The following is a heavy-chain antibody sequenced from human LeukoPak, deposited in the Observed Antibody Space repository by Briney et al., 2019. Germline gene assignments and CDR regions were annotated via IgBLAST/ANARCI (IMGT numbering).Heavy chain of an antibody. CDR2: VAHHGKT. V-gene: IGHV4-4*02. J-gene: IGHJ4*02. CDR1: CGSINNANW. CDR3: ARERSRDGYSLDY. Sequence: SGTLSLTCAVCCGSINNANWWSWVRQPPGKGLEWIAEVAHHGKTNYNPSLESRVTVSLDKSKSQFSLNLTSVTAADTAVYYCARERSRDGYSLDYWGQGTLVTVSS. D-gene: IGHD5-24*01.